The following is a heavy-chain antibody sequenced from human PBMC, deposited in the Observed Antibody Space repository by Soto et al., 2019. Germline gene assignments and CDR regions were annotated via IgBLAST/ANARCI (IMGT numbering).Heavy chain of an antibody. CDR1: GFIFSNYG. J-gene: IGHJ4*02. Sequence: PGGSLRLSCAASGFIFSNYGMHWVRQAPGKGLEWVALIYYDGSYENYADSVKGRFTISRDNSKSTLWLEMNSLRVEDTAVYYCAKSGGGGYDSNIDYSGGPLTGPSWGQGT. D-gene: IGHD3-22*01. CDR3: AKSGGGGYDSNIDYSGGPLTGPS. V-gene: IGHV3-33*06. CDR2: IYYDGSYE.